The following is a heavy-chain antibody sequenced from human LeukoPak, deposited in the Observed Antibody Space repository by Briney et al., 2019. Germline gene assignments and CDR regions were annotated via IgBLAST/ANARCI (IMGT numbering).Heavy chain of an antibody. D-gene: IGHD3-9*01. CDR1: GGTFSSYA. J-gene: IGHJ4*02. CDR3: ARSKALRLDDIYY. V-gene: IGHV1-69*01. CDR2: IVPIFGTA. Sequence: SVTVPCTASGGTFSSYAISWVRQAPGQGLEWMGGIVPIFGTANYAQKFQGRVTITADESTSTAYMELSSLRSEDTAVYYCARSKALRLDDIYYWGQGTLVTVSS.